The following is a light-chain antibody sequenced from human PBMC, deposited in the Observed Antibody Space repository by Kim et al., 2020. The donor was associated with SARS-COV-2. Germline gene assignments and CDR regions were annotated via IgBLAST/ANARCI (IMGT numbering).Light chain of an antibody. CDR2: SNS. J-gene: IGLJ2*01. Sequence: QRVTISCSGSSSNVGTNNVNWYQQVPRTAPKLLIFSNSQRPSGVPDRFSGSKSGTSASLAISGLQSEDEADYYCGTWDGSLNSRVFGGGTQLTVL. CDR1: SSNVGTNN. CDR3: GTWDGSLNSRV. V-gene: IGLV1-44*01.